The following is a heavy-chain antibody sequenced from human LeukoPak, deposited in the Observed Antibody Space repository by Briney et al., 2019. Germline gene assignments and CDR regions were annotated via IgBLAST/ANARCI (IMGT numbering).Heavy chain of an antibody. CDR3: AREEMATIGYFDY. CDR2: IIPIFGTA. V-gene: IGHV1-69*13. Sequence: GASVKVSCKASGYTFTNYHINWVRQAPGQGLEWMGGIIPIFGTANYAQKFQGRVTITADESTSTAYMELSSLRSEDTAVYYCAREEMATIGYFDYWGQGTLVTVSS. CDR1: GYTFTNYH. J-gene: IGHJ4*02. D-gene: IGHD5-24*01.